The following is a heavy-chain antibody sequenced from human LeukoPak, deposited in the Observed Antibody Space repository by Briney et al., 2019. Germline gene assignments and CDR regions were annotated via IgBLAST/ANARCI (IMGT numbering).Heavy chain of an antibody. J-gene: IGHJ4*02. CDR1: GFTFSSYS. V-gene: IGHV3-48*01. Sequence: GGSLRLSCAASGFTFSSYSMNWVRQAPGKGLEWVSYISSSSSTIYYADSVKGRFTISRDNAKNSLYLQMNSLRAEDTAVYYCARVAGYSYGTYYFDYWGQGTLVTVSS. D-gene: IGHD5-18*01. CDR2: ISSSSSTI. CDR3: ARVAGYSYGTYYFDY.